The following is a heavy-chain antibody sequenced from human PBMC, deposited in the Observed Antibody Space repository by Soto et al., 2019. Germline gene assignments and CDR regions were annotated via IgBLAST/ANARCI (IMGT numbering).Heavy chain of an antibody. CDR1: GFTFSSYW. Sequence: PGGSLRLSCAASGFTFSSYWMSWVRQAPGKGLEWVANIKQDGSEKYYVDSVKGRFTTSRDDAKNSLYLQMNSLRAEDTAVYYCARDDIMSYYYDSSGAFDYWGQGTLVTVSS. D-gene: IGHD3-22*01. CDR2: IKQDGSEK. J-gene: IGHJ4*02. V-gene: IGHV3-7*01. CDR3: ARDDIMSYYYDSSGAFDY.